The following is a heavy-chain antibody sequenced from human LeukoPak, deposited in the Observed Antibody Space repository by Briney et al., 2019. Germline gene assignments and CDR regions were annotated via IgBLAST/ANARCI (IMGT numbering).Heavy chain of an antibody. J-gene: IGHJ4*02. CDR2: IYSGGST. CDR3: ARGSGITGAFDY. CDR1: GFTFSSYG. V-gene: IGHV3-53*01. Sequence: GGTLRLSCAASGFTFSSYGMSWVRQAPGKGLEWVSVIYSGGSTYYADSVKGRFTISRDNSKNTLYLQMNSLRAEDTAVYYCARGSGITGAFDYWGQGTLVTVSS. D-gene: IGHD1-20*01.